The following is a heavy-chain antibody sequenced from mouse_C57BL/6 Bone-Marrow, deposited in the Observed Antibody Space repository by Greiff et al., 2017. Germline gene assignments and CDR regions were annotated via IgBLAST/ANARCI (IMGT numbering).Heavy chain of an antibody. CDR1: GFTFSSYA. Sequence: EVKLVESGGGLVKPGGSLKLSCAASGFTFSSYAMSWVRQTPEKRLEWVATISDGGSYTYYPDNVKGRFTISRDNAKNNLYLQMSHLKSEDTAMYYCAREGYGSSSYWYFDVWGTGTTVTVSS. J-gene: IGHJ1*03. V-gene: IGHV5-4*01. CDR3: AREGYGSSSYWYFDV. CDR2: ISDGGSYT. D-gene: IGHD1-1*01.